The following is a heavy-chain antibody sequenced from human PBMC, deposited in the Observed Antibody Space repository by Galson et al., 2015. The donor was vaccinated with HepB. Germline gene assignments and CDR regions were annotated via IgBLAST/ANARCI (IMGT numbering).Heavy chain of an antibody. V-gene: IGHV1-69*02. CDR3: AGPSSSGFSSVLDAFDL. D-gene: IGHD3-22*01. CDR2: FIPMLDVA. J-gene: IGHJ3*01. CDR1: GDIFSDYS. Sequence: SVKVSCKASGDIFSDYSISWVRQAPGQGLEWMGRFIPMLDVAHYAQKFQDRVTLSADKSTSTAYLELSSLRSDDTAVYYCAGPSSSGFSSVLDAFDLWGHGTMVTVSS.